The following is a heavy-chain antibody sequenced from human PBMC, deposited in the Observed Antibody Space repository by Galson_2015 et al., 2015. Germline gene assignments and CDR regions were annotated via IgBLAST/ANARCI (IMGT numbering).Heavy chain of an antibody. CDR1: GYSFTSYW. V-gene: IGHV5-10-1*01. J-gene: IGHJ2*01. Sequence: QSGAEVKKPGESLRISCTGSGYSFTSYWISWVRQMPGKGLEWMGRIDPSDSYTNYSPSFQGHVTISADKSISTAYLQWSSLKASDTAMYYCASLIVGGSNQVNWYVDLWGRGTLVTVSS. CDR3: ASLIVGGSNQVNWYVDL. D-gene: IGHD1-26*01. CDR2: IDPSDSYT.